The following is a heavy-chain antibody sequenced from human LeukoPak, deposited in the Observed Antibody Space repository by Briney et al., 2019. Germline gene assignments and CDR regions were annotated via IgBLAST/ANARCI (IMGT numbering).Heavy chain of an antibody. CDR1: GYTFTDYY. V-gene: IGHV1-2*02. Sequence: ASVKVSCKASGYTFTDYYIHWVRQAPGQGLEWMGWINPNIAGTNYAQKFQGRVTMTRDTSVSTAYMELSSLRSDDTAFYYCASGRDNTGWSSYDYWGQGTLVTVSS. J-gene: IGHJ4*02. D-gene: IGHD6-19*01. CDR3: ASGRDNTGWSSYDY. CDR2: INPNIAGT.